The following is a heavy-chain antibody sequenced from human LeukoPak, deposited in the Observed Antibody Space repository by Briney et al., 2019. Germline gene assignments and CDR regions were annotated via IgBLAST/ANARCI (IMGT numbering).Heavy chain of an antibody. V-gene: IGHV5-51*01. J-gene: IGHJ5*02. CDR2: IYPGDSDT. D-gene: IGHD2-2*01. Sequence: GESLKISCKGSGYGFTNYWIGWVRQMPGKGLEWMGIIYPGDSDTGYSPSFQGQVTFSPDKSISTAYLQWSSLKASDTAMYYCARGGYQAWFDPWGQGTLVTVSS. CDR3: ARGGYQAWFDP. CDR1: GYGFTNYW.